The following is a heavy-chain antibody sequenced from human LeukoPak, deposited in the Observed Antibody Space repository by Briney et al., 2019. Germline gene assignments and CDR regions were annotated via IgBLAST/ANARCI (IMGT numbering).Heavy chain of an antibody. V-gene: IGHV3-74*01. CDR3: VRGGESTWS. D-gene: IGHD2-15*01. Sequence: GGSLRLSCAASGFTFSNYWMHWVRQAPGKGLVWVSRINNDGSGTTYADSVKGRFTISRDDAKNTLYLQMNSLRAEDTAVYYCVRGGESTWSWGQGTLVTVSS. J-gene: IGHJ5*02. CDR1: GFTFSNYW. CDR2: INNDGSGT.